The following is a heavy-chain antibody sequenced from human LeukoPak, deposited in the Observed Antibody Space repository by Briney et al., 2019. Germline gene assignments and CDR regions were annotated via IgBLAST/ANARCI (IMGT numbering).Heavy chain of an antibody. D-gene: IGHD4-17*01. J-gene: IGHJ4*02. CDR3: AATYGDYIN. Sequence: GGSLRLSCTTSGFTSSRYSMNWARQAPGKGLEWVANIKQDGSAKYYVDSVKGRFTISRDNAKNSLYLQMNSLRAEDTAVYYCAATYGDYINWGQGTLVTVSS. V-gene: IGHV3-7*01. CDR2: IKQDGSAK. CDR1: GFTSSRYS.